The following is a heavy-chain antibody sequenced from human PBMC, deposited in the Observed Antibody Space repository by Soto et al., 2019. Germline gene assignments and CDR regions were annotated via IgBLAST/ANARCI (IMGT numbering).Heavy chain of an antibody. CDR3: ARDADYGGNSAPFDI. Sequence: GGSLRLSCAASGFMFSSYGMHWVRQAPGKGLQWVAGLWYDGSNKNYADSVKGRFTISRDSSKNTVYLQMNILRAEDTAVYYCARDADYGGNSAPFDIWGQGXMVTVSS. D-gene: IGHD4-17*01. CDR2: LWYDGSNK. V-gene: IGHV3-33*01. CDR1: GFMFSSYG. J-gene: IGHJ3*02.